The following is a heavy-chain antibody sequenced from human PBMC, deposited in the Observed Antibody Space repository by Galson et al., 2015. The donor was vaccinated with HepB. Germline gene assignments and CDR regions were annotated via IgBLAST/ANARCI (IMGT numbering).Heavy chain of an antibody. CDR1: GFMFSSYG. Sequence: SLRLSCAASGFMFSSYGMHWVRQAPGKGLEWVALISFDGSKKFYADSVKGRFTISRDNSKDTLYLQMNSLRAEDTAVYYCAKDNEEWLLRLAEYFQHWGQGTLVTVSS. V-gene: IGHV3-30*18. CDR3: AKDNEEWLLRLAEYFQH. D-gene: IGHD3-22*01. J-gene: IGHJ1*01. CDR2: ISFDGSKK.